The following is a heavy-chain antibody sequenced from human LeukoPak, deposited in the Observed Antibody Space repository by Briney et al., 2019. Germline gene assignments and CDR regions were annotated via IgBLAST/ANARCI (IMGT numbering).Heavy chain of an antibody. CDR2: IYYSGST. CDR1: GGSISSGGYY. Sequence: SETLSLTYTVSGGSISSGGYYWSWIRQPPGKGLEMIRYIYYSGSTYYNPSLQSHVTISVDTANNQFSLKLSSVTAADTAVYYCAREDSVVVPAAFDYWGQGTLVIVSS. V-gene: IGHV4-31*01. CDR3: AREDSVVVPAAFDY. D-gene: IGHD2-2*01. J-gene: IGHJ4*02.